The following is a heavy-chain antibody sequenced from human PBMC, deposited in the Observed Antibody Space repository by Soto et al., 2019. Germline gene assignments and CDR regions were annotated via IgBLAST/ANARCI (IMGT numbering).Heavy chain of an antibody. CDR1: GFTFSSYA. Sequence: QVQLVESGGGVVQPGRSLRLSCAASGFTFSSYAMHWVRQAPGKGLEWVAVISYDGSNKYYADSVKGRFTISRDNSKNTQQLQMNSLRAEDTAVYYCARNRDGYTFGWFDPWGQGTLVTVCS. J-gene: IGHJ5*02. CDR3: ARNRDGYTFGWFDP. D-gene: IGHD5-18*01. V-gene: IGHV3-30-3*01. CDR2: ISYDGSNK.